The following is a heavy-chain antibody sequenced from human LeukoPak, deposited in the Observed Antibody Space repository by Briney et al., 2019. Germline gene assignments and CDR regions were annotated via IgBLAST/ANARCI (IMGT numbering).Heavy chain of an antibody. CDR1: GYTFTSYY. CDR2: INPSGGST. Sequence: ASVKVSRKASGYTFTSYYMHWVRQAPGQGLEWMGIINPSGGSTTYAQKFQGRVTMTRDTSTSTVYMELSSLRSDDTAVYYCARAVLLWFGESSGGDYWGQGTLVTVSS. CDR3: ARAVLLWFGESSGGDY. D-gene: IGHD3-10*01. J-gene: IGHJ4*02. V-gene: IGHV1-46*01.